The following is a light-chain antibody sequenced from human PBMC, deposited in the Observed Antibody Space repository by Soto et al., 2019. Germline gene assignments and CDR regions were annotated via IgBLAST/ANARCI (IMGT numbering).Light chain of an antibody. J-gene: IGKJ4*01. V-gene: IGKV3-15*01. CDR1: QSVSSN. CDR2: GAS. Sequence: TVMTQSPDTLSVSPGEGATLSCRASQSVSSNLAWYQQRPGQTPRLLVYGASIRATGMSARFSGSGSGTEFTLTISSLQSEDFALYYCQQYNDWPHTFGGGTKVEIK. CDR3: QQYNDWPHT.